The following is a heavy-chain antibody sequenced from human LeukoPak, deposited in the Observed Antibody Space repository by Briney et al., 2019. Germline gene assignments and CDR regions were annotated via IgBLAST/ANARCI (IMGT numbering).Heavy chain of an antibody. CDR3: ARALGYCSNGLCYGGSLPPNFDY. Sequence: GGSLRLSCAASGFTFNNYGIHWVRQAPGKGLEWVAVITHDGSNAYYADSVRGRFTISRDDAKNSVYLRMNSLRAEDSAVYYCARALGYCSNGLCYGGSLPPNFDYWGQGTLVSVSS. CDR1: GFTFNNYG. D-gene: IGHD2-8*01. V-gene: IGHV3-30*03. CDR2: ITHDGSNA. J-gene: IGHJ4*02.